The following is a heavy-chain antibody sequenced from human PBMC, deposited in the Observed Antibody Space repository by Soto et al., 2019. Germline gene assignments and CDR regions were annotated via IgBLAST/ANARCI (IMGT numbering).Heavy chain of an antibody. V-gene: IGHV4-34*01. J-gene: IGHJ4*02. Sequence: SETLSLTCAVYGGSFSDYYWSWIRQPPGKGLEWIGEVYHSGSTDYNPSLKSRVTISVGATNNQFSLKLSSVTAADTAVYYCARGGACSGGSCYSVFDFDYCGQGTLVTVSS. CDR3: ARGGACSGGSCYSVFDFDY. D-gene: IGHD2-15*01. CDR2: VYHSGST. CDR1: GGSFSDYY.